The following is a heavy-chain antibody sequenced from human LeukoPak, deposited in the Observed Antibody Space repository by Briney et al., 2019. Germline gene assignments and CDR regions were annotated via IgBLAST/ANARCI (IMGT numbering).Heavy chain of an antibody. CDR3: AKSVGIIRRGAFDI. V-gene: IGHV3-23*01. CDR2: LSGSAATT. Sequence: GGSLRLSCSSSGFTFSTYAMSWVRQAPGKGLEWVSGLSGSAATTYYADSAKGRFTISRDSSKNALYLQMNSLRGDDTAIYYCAKSVGIIRRGAFDIWGQGTMVTVSS. CDR1: GFTFSTYA. D-gene: IGHD3-10*01. J-gene: IGHJ3*02.